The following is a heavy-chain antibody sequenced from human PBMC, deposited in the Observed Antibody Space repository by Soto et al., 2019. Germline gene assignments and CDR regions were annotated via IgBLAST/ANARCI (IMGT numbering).Heavy chain of an antibody. CDR1: GYTFTSYY. V-gene: IGHV1-46*01. D-gene: IGHD6-13*01. Sequence: ASVKVSCKASGYTFTSYYMHWVRQAPGQGLEWMGIINPSGGSTSYAQKFQGRVTMTRDTSTSTVYMELSSLRSEDTAVYYCARDQHAYSSSWGDLNWFDPWGQGTLVTVSS. CDR3: ARDQHAYSSSWGDLNWFDP. CDR2: INPSGGST. J-gene: IGHJ5*02.